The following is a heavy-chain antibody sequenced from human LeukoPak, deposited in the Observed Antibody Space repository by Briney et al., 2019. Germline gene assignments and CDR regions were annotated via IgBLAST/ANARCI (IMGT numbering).Heavy chain of an antibody. J-gene: IGHJ3*02. CDR3: ARGGVVAAPGDAFDI. D-gene: IGHD2-15*01. Sequence: SETLSLTCAVSGYSISSGYYWGWIRQPPGKGLEWIGSTYHSGSTYYNPSLKSRVTISADTSKNQFSLRLSSVTAADTALYYCARGGVVAAPGDAFDIWGQGTMVTVFS. CDR2: TYHSGST. CDR1: GYSISSGYY. V-gene: IGHV4-38-2*01.